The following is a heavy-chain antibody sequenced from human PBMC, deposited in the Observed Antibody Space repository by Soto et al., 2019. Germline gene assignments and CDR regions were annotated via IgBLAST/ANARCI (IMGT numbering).Heavy chain of an antibody. J-gene: IGHJ6*02. D-gene: IGHD4-4*01. V-gene: IGHV3-21*01. CDR3: ARDRVTVTIASHYGMDV. CDR1: GFTFSSYL. Sequence: GGSLRLSCAASGFTFSSYLLPCVRQAPWKGLEWVSSISSSSSYIYYADSVKGRFTISRDNAKNELYLQMNSLRAEDTAVYYCARDRVTVTIASHYGMDVGGQGTTVTVSS. CDR2: ISSSSSYI.